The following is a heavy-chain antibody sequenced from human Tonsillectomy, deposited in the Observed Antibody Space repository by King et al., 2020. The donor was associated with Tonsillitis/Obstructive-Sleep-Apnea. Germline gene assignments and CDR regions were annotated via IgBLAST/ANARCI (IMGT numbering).Heavy chain of an antibody. V-gene: IGHV3-7*04. CDR2: MKHDGSEE. CDR1: GFTFSNFC. CDR3: ARDPTGDY. J-gene: IGHJ4*02. D-gene: IGHD7-27*01. Sequence: DVQLVESGGGLVQPGGSLRLSCAASGFTFSNFCMTWVRQAPGKGLEWVANMKHDGSEEHYVDSVKGRFTISRDNAKNSLYLQMNSLRPEDTAVYYCARDPTGDYWGQGTLVTVPS.